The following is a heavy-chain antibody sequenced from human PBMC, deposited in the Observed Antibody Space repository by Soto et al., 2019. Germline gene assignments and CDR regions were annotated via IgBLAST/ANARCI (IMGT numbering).Heavy chain of an antibody. CDR2: ISYSGNT. Sequence: QVQLQESGPGLAKPSQTLSLPCTVSGASMTTVGYYWTWIRQHPGQGLEWIAFISYSGNTYYSSSLKGRVAISADTSKNQFSLKLNSVTAADTAVYYCTRGDYWGQGTLVTVAS. J-gene: IGHJ4*02. CDR1: GASMTTVGYY. V-gene: IGHV4-31*03. CDR3: TRGDY.